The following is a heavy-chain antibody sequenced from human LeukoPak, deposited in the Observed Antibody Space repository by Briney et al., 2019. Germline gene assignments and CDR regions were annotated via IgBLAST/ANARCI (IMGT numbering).Heavy chain of an antibody. CDR1: GVTFSSYA. J-gene: IGHJ4*02. V-gene: IGHV1-69*13. Sequence: GASVKVSCKASGVTFSSYAISWVRQAPGQGLEWMGGIIPIFGTANYAQKFQGRVTITADESTSTAYMELSSLRSEDTAVYYCARDGGYYYDSSGSADLWYFDYWGQGTLVTVSS. D-gene: IGHD3-22*01. CDR3: ARDGGYYYDSSGSADLWYFDY. CDR2: IIPIFGTA.